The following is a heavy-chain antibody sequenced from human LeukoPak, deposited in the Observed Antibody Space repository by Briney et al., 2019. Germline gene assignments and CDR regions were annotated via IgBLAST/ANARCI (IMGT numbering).Heavy chain of an antibody. D-gene: IGHD3-3*01. CDR2: IYTSGST. J-gene: IGHJ4*02. CDR1: GGTISSYY. Sequence: SETLSLTCTVSGGTISSYYWSWIRQPAGKGLEWIGRIYTSGSTNYNPSLKSRVTMSVDTSKNQLSLKLSSVTAADTAVYYCARASDDFWSGYYLDTAPVFDYWGQGTLVTVSS. CDR3: ARASDDFWSGYYLDTAPVFDY. V-gene: IGHV4-4*07.